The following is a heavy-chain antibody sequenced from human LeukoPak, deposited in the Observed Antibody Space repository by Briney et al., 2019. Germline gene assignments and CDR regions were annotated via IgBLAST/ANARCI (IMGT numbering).Heavy chain of an antibody. CDR2: ISGYNGAT. V-gene: IGHV1-18*01. D-gene: IGHD2-15*01. J-gene: IGHJ4*02. CDR3: ARDGALGVVALPADY. Sequence: ASVKVSCKASGYTFTNYGISGVRQAPGQGLEWVGWISGYNGATNYAQKFQDRVTMTTDTSTTTAYMDLRSLRSDDTAVYYCARDGALGVVALPADYWGQGTLVTVSS. CDR1: GYTFTNYG.